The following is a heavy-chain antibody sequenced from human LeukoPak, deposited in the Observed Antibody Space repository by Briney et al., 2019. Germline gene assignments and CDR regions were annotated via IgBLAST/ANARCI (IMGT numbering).Heavy chain of an antibody. CDR2: INPSGGST. Sequence: GASVKVSCKASGYTFTSYYMHWVRQAPGQGLEWMGIINPSGGSTSYAQKFQGRVTMTRDTSASTVYMELSSLRSEDTAVYYCARDPSTVRGLHYFDYWGQGTLVTVSS. CDR3: ARDPSTVRGLHYFDY. J-gene: IGHJ4*02. CDR1: GYTFTSYY. V-gene: IGHV1-46*01. D-gene: IGHD3-10*01.